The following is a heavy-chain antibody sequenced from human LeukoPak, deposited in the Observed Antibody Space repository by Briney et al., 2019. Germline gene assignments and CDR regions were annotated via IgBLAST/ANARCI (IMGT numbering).Heavy chain of an antibody. CDR3: ARGGYYGSGNDFRFDP. D-gene: IGHD3-10*01. CDR2: IYYSGST. J-gene: IGHJ5*02. Sequence: KASETLSLTCTVSGGSTSSYYWSWIRQPPGKGLEWIGYIYYSGSTNYKPSLKSRVTISVDTSKNQFSLKLNSVTAADTAVYYCARGGYYGSGNDFRFDPWGQGTLVTVSS. CDR1: GGSTSSYY. V-gene: IGHV4-59*01.